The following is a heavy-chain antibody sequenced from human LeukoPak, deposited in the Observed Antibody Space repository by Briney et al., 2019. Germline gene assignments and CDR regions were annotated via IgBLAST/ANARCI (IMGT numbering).Heavy chain of an antibody. CDR1: GFTFSSYG. CDR3: ARAGPSSSWHQFDY. Sequence: PGGSLRLSCAASGFTFSSYGIHWVRQAPGKGLEWVAVISYDGSNKYYADSVKGRFTISRDNSKNTLYLQMNRLRAEDTAVYYCARAGPSSSWHQFDYWGQGTLVTVSS. D-gene: IGHD6-13*01. J-gene: IGHJ4*02. CDR2: ISYDGSNK. V-gene: IGHV3-30*03.